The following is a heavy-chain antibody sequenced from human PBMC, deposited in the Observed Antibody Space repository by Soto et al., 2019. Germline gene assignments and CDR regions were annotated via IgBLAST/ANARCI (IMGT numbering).Heavy chain of an antibody. CDR1: GGSFSGYY. D-gene: IGHD2-15*01. CDR2: INHSGST. V-gene: IGHV4-34*01. J-gene: IGHJ4*02. CDR3: ARVPRRRYCSGGSCYSYYFDY. Sequence: TLSLTCAVYGGSFSGYYWSWIRHPPGKGLEWIGEINHSGSTNYNPSLKSRVTISVDTSKNQFSLKLSSVTAADTAVYYCARVPRRRYCSGGSCYSYYFDYWGQGTLVTVSS.